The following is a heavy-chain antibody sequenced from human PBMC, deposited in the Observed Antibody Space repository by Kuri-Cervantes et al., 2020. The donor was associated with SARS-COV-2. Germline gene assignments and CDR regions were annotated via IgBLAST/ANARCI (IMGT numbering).Heavy chain of an antibody. D-gene: IGHD3-3*01. J-gene: IGHJ3*02. CDR3: ARHEEGSGIFGVVIIGKAFDI. CDR2: ISISGGTT. Sequence: GESLKISCATSGFTFSNHAMHWVRQAPGKGLEWVSGISISGGTTFYPDSVKGRFTISRDNSKNTIYLQMNSLRPGDTAVYYCARHEEGSGIFGVVIIGKAFDIWGQGTMVTVSS. CDR1: GFTFSNHA. V-gene: IGHV3-23*01.